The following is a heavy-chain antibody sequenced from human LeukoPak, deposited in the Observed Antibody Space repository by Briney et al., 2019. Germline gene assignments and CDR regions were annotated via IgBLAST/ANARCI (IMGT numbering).Heavy chain of an antibody. J-gene: IGHJ4*02. D-gene: IGHD1-26*01. V-gene: IGHV4-59*01. CDR1: GGSISNYY. CDR3: ARATMVAGYYYFDY. Sequence: SETLSLTCTISGGSISNYYWSWIRQPPGKGLEWIGYMYYSGSTNYNPSLKSRVSISVDTSKNQSSLKLSSVTAADTAGYYCARATMVAGYYYFDYWGQGTLVTVSS. CDR2: MYYSGST.